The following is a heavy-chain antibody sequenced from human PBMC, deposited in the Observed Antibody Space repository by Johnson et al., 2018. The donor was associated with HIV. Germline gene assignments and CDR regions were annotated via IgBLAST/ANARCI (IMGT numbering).Heavy chain of an antibody. CDR1: GFTFSSFG. D-gene: IGHD3-10*01. V-gene: IGHV3-33*01. CDR2: LWYDGSNK. J-gene: IGHJ3*01. Sequence: QVQLVESGGGVVQPGRSLRLSCAASGFTFSSFGMHWVRQAPGKGLEWVAVLWYDGSNKYFADSVKGRFTISRDNSKNTLYLQMNSLRTEDTAVYYCARGPLAYYGSGLWAFDVWGQGTMVTLSS. CDR3: ARGPLAYYGSGLWAFDV.